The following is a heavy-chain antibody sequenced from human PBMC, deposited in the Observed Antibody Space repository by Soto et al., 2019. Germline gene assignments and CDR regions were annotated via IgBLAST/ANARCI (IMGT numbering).Heavy chain of an antibody. Sequence: ASVKVSCKASGYTFTSYAMHWVRHAPGQRLEWMGWINAGNGNTKYSQKFQGRVTITRDTSASTAYMELSSLRSEDTAVYYCARVSGTSIYYYGMDVWGQGTTVTVSS. V-gene: IGHV1-3*01. CDR1: GYTFTSYA. D-gene: IGHD1-1*01. CDR3: ARVSGTSIYYYGMDV. CDR2: INAGNGNT. J-gene: IGHJ6*02.